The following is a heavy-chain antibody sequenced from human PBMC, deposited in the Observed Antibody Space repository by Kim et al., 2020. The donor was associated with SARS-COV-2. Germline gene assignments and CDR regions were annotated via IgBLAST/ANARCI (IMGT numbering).Heavy chain of an antibody. D-gene: IGHD4-17*01. CDR3: ARAYGVNYYYGMDV. CDR1: GGSISSGGYY. J-gene: IGHJ6*02. V-gene: IGHV4-31*03. CDR2: IYYSGST. Sequence: SETLSLTCTVSGGSISSGGYYWSWIRQHPGKGLEWIGYIYYSGSTYYNPSLKSRVTISVDTSKNQFSLKLSSVTAADTAVYYCARAYGVNYYYGMDVWGQGTTVTVSS.